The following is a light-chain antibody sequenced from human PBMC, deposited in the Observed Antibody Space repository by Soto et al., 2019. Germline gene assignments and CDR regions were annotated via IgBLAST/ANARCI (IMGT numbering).Light chain of an antibody. J-gene: IGLJ1*01. Sequence: QSALTQPASVSGSPGQSITISCTGTSSDFGGYNYVSWYQQHPGKAPKFMIYEVSNRPSGVSNRFSGSKSGNTASLTISGLQAEDEADYYCSSYTSSSTRVFGTGPKLTVL. CDR3: SSYTSSSTRV. V-gene: IGLV2-14*01. CDR2: EVS. CDR1: SSDFGGYNY.